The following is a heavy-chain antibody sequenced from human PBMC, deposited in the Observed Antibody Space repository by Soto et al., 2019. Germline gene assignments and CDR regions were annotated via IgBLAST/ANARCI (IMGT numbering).Heavy chain of an antibody. CDR2: IYYSGST. D-gene: IGHD5-18*01. V-gene: IGHV4-39*01. CDR3: ARQALLGYSYGYYFDY. Sequence: QLQLQESGPGLVKPSETLSLTCTVSGGSISSSSYYWGWIRQPPGKGLEWIGSIYYSGSTYYNPSLKSRVTISVDTSKNQFSLKLSSVTAAYTAVYYCARQALLGYSYGYYFDYWGQGTLVTVSS. CDR1: GGSISSSSYY. J-gene: IGHJ4*02.